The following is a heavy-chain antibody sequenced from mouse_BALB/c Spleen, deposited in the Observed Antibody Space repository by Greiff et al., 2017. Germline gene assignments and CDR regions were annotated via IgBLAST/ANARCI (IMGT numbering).Heavy chain of an antibody. Sequence: VQLKESGGGLVKPGGSLKLSCAASGFTFSSYAMSWVRQTPEKRLEWVATISSGGSYTYYPDSVKGRFTISRDNAKNTLYLQMSSLRSEDTAMYYCARNYYGSSNWYFDVWGAGTTVTVSS. V-gene: IGHV5-9-3*01. CDR3: ARNYYGSSNWYFDV. CDR1: GFTFSSYA. J-gene: IGHJ1*01. D-gene: IGHD1-1*01. CDR2: ISSGGSYT.